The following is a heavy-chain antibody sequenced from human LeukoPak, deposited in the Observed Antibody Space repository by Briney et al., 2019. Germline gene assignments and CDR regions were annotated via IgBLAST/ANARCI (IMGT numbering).Heavy chain of an antibody. CDR3: ARAKYDSSRYYYRGFDI. CDR2: ISNRGSNI. D-gene: IGHD3-22*01. J-gene: IGHJ3*02. V-gene: IGHV3-11*04. Sequence: GGSLRLSCAPSGFTFCDYYMSWIRHAPGKRVEWGSYISNRGSNIYYADSVKGRFTMYRDNAKKSLYLQMNSLRAEDTAVYYCARAKYDSSRYYYRGFDIWGQGTMVTVSS. CDR1: GFTFCDYY.